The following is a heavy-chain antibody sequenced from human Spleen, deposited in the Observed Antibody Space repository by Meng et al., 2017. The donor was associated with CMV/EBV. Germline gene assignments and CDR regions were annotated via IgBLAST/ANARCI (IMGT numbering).Heavy chain of an antibody. CDR3: ARTLYVVPADVEFGY. J-gene: IGHJ4*02. CDR1: GYTFTEYY. V-gene: IGHV1-2*02. D-gene: IGHD2-2*01. Sequence: SGYTFTEYYIHWVRQAPGLGLEWMGWINSNSGITKYAQKFQGRVTMTRDTSINTAYMDLSGLRTDDTAVFYCARTLYVVPADVEFGYWGQGTLVTVSS. CDR2: INSNSGIT.